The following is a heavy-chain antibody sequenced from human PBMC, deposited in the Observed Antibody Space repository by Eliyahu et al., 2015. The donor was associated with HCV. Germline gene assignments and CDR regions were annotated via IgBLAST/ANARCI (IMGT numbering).Heavy chain of an antibody. CDR1: GGPFXXLS. D-gene: IGHD5/OR15-5a*01. J-gene: IGHJ1*01. Sequence: QVQLEQSGAEVXKPGSSVKVSCKASGGPFXXLSINWXRQAPGQGLEWMGRILPVFGSSNYAQKFQGRVSITADESTATAYLELNSLTSDDTAIFYCATVRASVTHRAEYFQHWGQGTLVTVS. CDR2: ILPVFGSS. V-gene: IGHV1-69*01. CDR3: ATVRASVTHRAEYFQH.